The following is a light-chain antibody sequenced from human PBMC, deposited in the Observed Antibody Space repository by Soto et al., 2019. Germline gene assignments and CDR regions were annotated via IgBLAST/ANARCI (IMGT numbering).Light chain of an antibody. CDR2: DNN. V-gene: IGLV1-51*01. CDR3: GTWDSSLSAGV. J-gene: IGLJ3*02. Sequence: VLTQPPSVSAAPGQKVTISCSGSSSNIGNNYVSWYQQLPGTAPKLLIYDNNKRPSGIPDRFSGSKSGTSATLGITGLQTGDEADYYCGTWDSSLSAGVFGGGTKVTVL. CDR1: SSNIGNNY.